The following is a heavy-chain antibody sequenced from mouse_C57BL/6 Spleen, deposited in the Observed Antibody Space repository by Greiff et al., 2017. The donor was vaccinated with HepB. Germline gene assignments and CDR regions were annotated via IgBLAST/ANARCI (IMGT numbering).Heavy chain of an antibody. J-gene: IGHJ2*01. Sequence: EVHLVESGGGLVKPGGSLKLSCAASGFTFSDYGMHWVRQAPEKGLEWVAYISSGSITIYYADTVKGRFTLSRDKAKNTLVLQMTRLRSEDTAMYYCARPFDGYYFDYWGQGTTLTVSS. CDR1: GFTFSDYG. V-gene: IGHV5-17*01. CDR3: ARPFDGYYFDY. CDR2: ISSGSITI. D-gene: IGHD2-3*01.